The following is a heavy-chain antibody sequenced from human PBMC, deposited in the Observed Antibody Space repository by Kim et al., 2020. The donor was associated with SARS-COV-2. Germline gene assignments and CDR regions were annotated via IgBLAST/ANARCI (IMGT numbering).Heavy chain of an antibody. D-gene: IGHD3-10*01. V-gene: IGHV4-39*07. CDR3: ARVVWFGENYFDY. J-gene: IGHJ4*02. Sequence: YNPSLKSRVTISVDTSKNQFSLKLSSVTAADTAVYYCARVVWFGENYFDYWGQGTLVTVSS.